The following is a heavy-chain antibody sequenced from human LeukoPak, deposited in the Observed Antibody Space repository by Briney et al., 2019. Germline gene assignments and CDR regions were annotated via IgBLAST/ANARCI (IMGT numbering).Heavy chain of an antibody. Sequence: SQTLSLTCTVSGGSISSGGYYWSWIRQPPGKGLEWIGEINHSGSTNYNPSLKSRVTISVDTSKNQFSLKLSSVTAADTAVYYCGRGILTVDVWGKGTTVTVSS. V-gene: IGHV4-30-2*01. J-gene: IGHJ6*04. CDR1: GGSISSGGYY. D-gene: IGHD3-9*01. CDR2: INHSGST. CDR3: GRGILTVDV.